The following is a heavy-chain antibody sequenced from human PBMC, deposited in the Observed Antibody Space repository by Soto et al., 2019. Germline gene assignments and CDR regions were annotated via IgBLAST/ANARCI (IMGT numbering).Heavy chain of an antibody. CDR3: AREESGSYSGY. V-gene: IGHV1-46*01. D-gene: IGHD3-10*01. CDR1: GYTFTSYY. CDR2: ITPSGGST. Sequence: QVQLVQSGAEVKKPGASVKVSCNASGYTFTSYYMHWVRQAPGQGLEWMGIITPSGGSTSYAQKFRGRVTLTRDTCTSTVYMELSSLRSEDTAVYYCAREESGSYSGYWVQGTLVTVSS. J-gene: IGHJ4*02.